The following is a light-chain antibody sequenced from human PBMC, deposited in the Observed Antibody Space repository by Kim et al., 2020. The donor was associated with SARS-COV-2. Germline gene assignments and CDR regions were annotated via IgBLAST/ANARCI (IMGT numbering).Light chain of an antibody. CDR2: YDS. Sequence: PRKTVSMSCGGKNIGSKRVRWCQQKPGQAPVLVISYDSDRPSGIPERFSGSNSGNTATLTIRRVEAGDEADYYCQVWDSTIDHRVVFGGGTQLTVL. J-gene: IGLJ3*02. V-gene: IGLV3-21*04. CDR3: QVWDSTIDHRVV. CDR1: NIGSKR.